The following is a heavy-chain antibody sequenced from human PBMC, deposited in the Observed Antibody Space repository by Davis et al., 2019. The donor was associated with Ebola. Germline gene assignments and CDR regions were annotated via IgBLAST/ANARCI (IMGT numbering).Heavy chain of an antibody. Sequence: SETLSLTCTVSGGSVSSGSYYWSWIRQPPGKGLEWIGYIYYSGSTNYNPSLKSRVTISVDTSKNQFSLKLSSVTAADTAVYYCARGTRGTMIVVAEGWFDPWGQGTLVTVSS. V-gene: IGHV4-61*01. CDR1: GGSVSSGSYY. CDR2: IYYSGST. CDR3: ARGTRGTMIVVAEGWFDP. J-gene: IGHJ5*02. D-gene: IGHD3-22*01.